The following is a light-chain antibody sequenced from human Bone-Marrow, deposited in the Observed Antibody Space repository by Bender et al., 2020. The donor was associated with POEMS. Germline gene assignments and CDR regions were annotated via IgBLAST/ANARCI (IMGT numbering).Light chain of an antibody. J-gene: IGLJ3*02. Sequence: QSALTQPPSVSGSPGQSVTISCTGTNSDIGTYDLVSWYQHLPGTAPKLLIYGYNNRPSGVPDRFSGSKSGTSASLAITGLQAEDEGDYYCQSYDNSLGGWVFGGGTKLTVL. V-gene: IGLV1-40*01. CDR3: QSYDNSLGGWV. CDR1: NSDIGTYDL. CDR2: GYN.